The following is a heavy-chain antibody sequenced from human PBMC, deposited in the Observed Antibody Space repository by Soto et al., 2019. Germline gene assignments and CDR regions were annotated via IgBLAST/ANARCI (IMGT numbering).Heavy chain of an antibody. CDR1: GFTFSSYA. V-gene: IGHV3-30-3*01. J-gene: IGHJ4*02. Sequence: QVQLVESGGGVVQPGRSLRLSCAASGFTFSSYAMHWVRQAPGKGLEWVAVISYDGSNKYYADSVKGRFTISRDNSKNTLYLQMNSLRAEDTAVYYCARGRNVGGYFDYWGQGTLVTVSS. CDR3: ARGRNVGGYFDY. CDR2: ISYDGSNK. D-gene: IGHD3-16*01.